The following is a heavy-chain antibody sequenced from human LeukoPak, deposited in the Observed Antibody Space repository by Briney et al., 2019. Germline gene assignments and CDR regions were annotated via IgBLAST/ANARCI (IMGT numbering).Heavy chain of an antibody. J-gene: IGHJ3*02. V-gene: IGHV3-23*01. CDR3: AKGCGQQLTPLDAFDI. CDR1: GDTFGRYW. D-gene: IGHD6-13*01. CDR2: INGRTFTT. Sequence: PGGSLRLSCAASGDTFGRYWMSWVRQAPGKGLEWVSAINGRTFTTYYADSVQGRFTISRDNSKNTLYLQMNSLRAEDTAVYYCAKGCGQQLTPLDAFDIWGQGTMVTVSS.